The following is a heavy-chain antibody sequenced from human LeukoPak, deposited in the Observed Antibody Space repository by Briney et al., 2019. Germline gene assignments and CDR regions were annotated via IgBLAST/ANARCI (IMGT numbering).Heavy chain of an antibody. J-gene: IGHJ5*02. Sequence: SQTLSLTCAVSGGSISSGGYSWSWIRQPPGKGLEWIGYIYHSGSTYYNPSLKSRVTISVDRSKNQFSLKLSSVTAADTAVYYCARSSWPYSSSRRWFDPWGQGTLVTVSS. D-gene: IGHD6-6*01. CDR1: GGSISSGGYS. V-gene: IGHV4-30-2*01. CDR3: ARSSWPYSSSRRWFDP. CDR2: IYHSGST.